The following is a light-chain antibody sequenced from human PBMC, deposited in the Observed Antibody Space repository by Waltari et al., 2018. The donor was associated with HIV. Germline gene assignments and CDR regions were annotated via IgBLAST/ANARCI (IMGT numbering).Light chain of an antibody. CDR1: QSLLFGSNNKNR. Sequence: DIVMTQSPDSLSVSLGERATINCKSSQSLLFGSNNKNRLAWYQQRPGQPPKLLISWASTRESGVPDRFSGSGSGTDFTLTINSLQVEDVAVYYCQQFSLSPPLTFGGGTKVEIK. CDR3: QQFSLSPPLT. CDR2: WAS. V-gene: IGKV4-1*01. J-gene: IGKJ4*01.